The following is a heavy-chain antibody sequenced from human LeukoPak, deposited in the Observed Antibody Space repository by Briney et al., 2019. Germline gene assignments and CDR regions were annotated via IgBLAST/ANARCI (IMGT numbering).Heavy chain of an antibody. J-gene: IGHJ5*02. V-gene: IGHV4-61*02. Sequence: SETLSLTCTVSGGSISSGSYYWSWIRQPAGKGLGWIGRIYTSGSTNYNPSLKSRVTISVDTSKNQFSLKLSSVTAADTAVYYCARDTLYWFDPWGQGTLVTVSS. CDR2: IYTSGST. CDR3: ARDTLYWFDP. CDR1: GGSISSGSYY.